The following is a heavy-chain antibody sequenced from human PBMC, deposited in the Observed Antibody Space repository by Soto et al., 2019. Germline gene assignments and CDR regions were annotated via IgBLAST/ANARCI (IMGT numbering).Heavy chain of an antibody. J-gene: IGHJ6*03. CDR1: GFTFSSYS. D-gene: IGHD5-12*01. CDR3: AREQLDIVATTNNYYYMDV. V-gene: IGHV3-48*01. CDR2: ISSSSSTI. Sequence: GGSLSLSCAASGFTFSSYSMNWVHQAPGKGLEWVSYISSSSSTIYYADSVKGRFTISRDNAKNSLYLQMNSLRAEDTAVYYCAREQLDIVATTNNYYYMDVWGKGTTVTVSS.